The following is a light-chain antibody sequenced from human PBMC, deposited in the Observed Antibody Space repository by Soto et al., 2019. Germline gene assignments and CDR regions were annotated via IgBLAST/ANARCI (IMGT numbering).Light chain of an antibody. J-gene: IGLJ2*01. CDR2: EVI. Sequence: QSALTQPPSASGSPGQSVTISCTGTSSDYVSWYQQHPGKAPKLLIYEVIKRPSGVPDRFSGSKSGNTASLTVSGLQAEDEADYQCTSYSGNNNLVFGGGTKVTVL. CDR3: TSYSGNNNLV. CDR1: SSDY. V-gene: IGLV2-8*01.